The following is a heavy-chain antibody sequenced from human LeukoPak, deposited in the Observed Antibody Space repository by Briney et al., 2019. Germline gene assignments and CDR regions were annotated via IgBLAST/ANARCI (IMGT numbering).Heavy chain of an antibody. V-gene: IGHV4-39*07. J-gene: IGHJ4*02. CDR2: INHSGYT. Sequence: KSSETLSLTCTVSGDSISSSSYYWGWIRQTPGGALEWIGEINHSGYTNYNPSLKSRVTLSIDTSKNQFSLRLNSVTAADTAVYYCSRQVVGNDYWGQGTLVTVSS. D-gene: IGHD3-22*01. CDR3: SRQVVGNDY. CDR1: GDSISSSSYY.